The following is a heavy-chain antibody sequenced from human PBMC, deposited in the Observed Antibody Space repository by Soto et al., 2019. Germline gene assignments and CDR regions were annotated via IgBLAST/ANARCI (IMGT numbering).Heavy chain of an antibody. CDR3: ARTYYYDSSGYYDLWYFDY. CDR1: GGSISSGGYY. J-gene: IGHJ4*02. D-gene: IGHD3-22*01. V-gene: IGHV4-31*03. CDR2: IYYSGST. Sequence: SETLSLTCTVSGGSISSGGYYWSWIRQHPGKGLEWIGYIYYSGSTYYNPSLKSRVTVSVDTSKNQFSLKLSSVTAADTAVYYCARTYYYDSSGYYDLWYFDYWGQGTLVTVSS.